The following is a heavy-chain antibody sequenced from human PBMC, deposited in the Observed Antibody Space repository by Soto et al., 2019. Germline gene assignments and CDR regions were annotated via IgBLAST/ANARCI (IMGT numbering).Heavy chain of an antibody. CDR2: ILNDGSNR. CDR1: GFTFSNYG. V-gene: IGHV3-33*01. Sequence: QVQLVESGGGVVQPGRSLRLSCAASGFTFSNYGMHWVRQDPGKGLEWVAVILNDGSNRYHADSVKDRFTISRDNSKNMLYLQMNSLRAEDTAVYYCARDNEYSGNGMDVWGQGTTVTVS. J-gene: IGHJ6*02. CDR3: ARDNEYSGNGMDV. D-gene: IGHD3-10*01.